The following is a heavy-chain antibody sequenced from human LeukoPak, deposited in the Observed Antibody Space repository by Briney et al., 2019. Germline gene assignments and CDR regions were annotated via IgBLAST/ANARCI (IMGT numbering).Heavy chain of an antibody. D-gene: IGHD1-26*01. CDR3: ARGGAGLDY. CDR1: GTSISTYY. V-gene: IGHV4-59*13. Sequence: PSETLSLTCTVSGTSISTYYWSWIRQPPGKGLEWVGYLYYSGSTNYNPSLKSRVTISVDTSKNQFSLKLSSVTAADTAVYYCARGGAGLDYWGQGTLVTVSS. J-gene: IGHJ4*02. CDR2: LYYSGST.